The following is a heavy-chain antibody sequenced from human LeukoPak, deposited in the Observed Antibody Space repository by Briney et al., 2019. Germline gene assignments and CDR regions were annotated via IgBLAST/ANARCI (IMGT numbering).Heavy chain of an antibody. D-gene: IGHD3-3*01. V-gene: IGHV3-23*01. CDR3: AKDPYYDFWSGYFYYFDY. Sequence: PGGSLRLSCAASGFTFSSYAMSWVRQAPGKGLEWVSAISGSGGSTYYADSVKGRFTIFRDNSKNTLYLQMNSLRAEDTAVYYCAKDPYYDFWSGYFYYFDYWGQGTLVTVSS. J-gene: IGHJ4*02. CDR1: GFTFSSYA. CDR2: ISGSGGST.